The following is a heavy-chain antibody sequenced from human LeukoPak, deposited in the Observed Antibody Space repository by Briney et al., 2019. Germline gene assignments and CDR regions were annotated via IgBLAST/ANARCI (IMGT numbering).Heavy chain of an antibody. J-gene: IGHJ6*04. Sequence: PSETLSFTCAVYGGSFSSYYWSWIRQHPGKGLEWIGEINHRGSTNYNPCLKSRVTISVDTSKNKLSLQLRYVTAADTDVSYCSRDTIFGVATADYGMDVWGKGTTVTVSS. CDR2: INHRGST. CDR3: SRDTIFGVATADYGMDV. D-gene: IGHD3-3*01. CDR1: GGSFSSYY. V-gene: IGHV4-34*01.